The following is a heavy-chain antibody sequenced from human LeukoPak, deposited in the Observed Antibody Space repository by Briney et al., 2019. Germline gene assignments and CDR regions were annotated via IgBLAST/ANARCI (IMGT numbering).Heavy chain of an antibody. CDR2: IWYDGGIK. J-gene: IGHJ4*02. CDR1: GFTFNTFG. Sequence: GRSLKLSCAASGFTFNTFGMNWVRQAPGKGLEWVAVIWYDGGIKYYADSVKGRFTVSRDNPQNTLYLLMNSLRAEDTAMYYCAKDRIVGVISGIDYWGQGTLVTVSS. CDR3: AKDRIVGVISGIDY. D-gene: IGHD3-10*01. V-gene: IGHV3-33*06.